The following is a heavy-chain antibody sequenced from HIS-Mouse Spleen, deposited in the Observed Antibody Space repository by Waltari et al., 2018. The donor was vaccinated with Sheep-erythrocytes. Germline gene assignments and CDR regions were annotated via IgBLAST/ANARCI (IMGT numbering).Heavy chain of an antibody. Sequence: EVQLVQSGAEVKKPGESLKISCKGSGYSFTSYWIGWVRQMPGKGLEWMWIIYPGDSDTRYSPSFQGQVTISADKSISTAYLQWSSLKASDTAMYYCARRTYYDFWSGYYTDAFDIWGQGTMVTVSS. CDR3: ARRTYYDFWSGYYTDAFDI. J-gene: IGHJ3*02. V-gene: IGHV5-51*03. CDR2: IYPGDSDT. CDR1: GYSFTSYW. D-gene: IGHD3-3*01.